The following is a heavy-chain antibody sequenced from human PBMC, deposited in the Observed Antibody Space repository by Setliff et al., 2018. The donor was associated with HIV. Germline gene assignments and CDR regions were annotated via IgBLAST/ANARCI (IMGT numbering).Heavy chain of an antibody. D-gene: IGHD2-15*01. CDR2: INPNSGDT. Sequence: ASVKVSCKASGYTFTGYYINWVRRAPGQGLEWMGRINPNSGDTNYTQSFQGRVTMTRDRSINTAYLELSSLKSDDTAVYYCARDKDGFDIWSQGTMVTVSS. CDR1: GYTFTGYY. CDR3: ARDKDGFDI. V-gene: IGHV1-2*06. J-gene: IGHJ3*02.